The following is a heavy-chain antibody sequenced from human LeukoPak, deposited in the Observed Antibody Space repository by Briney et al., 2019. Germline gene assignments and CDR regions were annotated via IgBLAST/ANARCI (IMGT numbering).Heavy chain of an antibody. J-gene: IGHJ4*02. V-gene: IGHV1-2*02. CDR3: ARASSRIVVVPAAIQAPSYFDY. CDR1: GYTFTSYG. D-gene: IGHD2-2*02. CDR2: INPNSGGT. Sequence: ASVKVSCKASGYTFTSYGNSWVRQAPGQGLEWMGWINPNSGGTNYAQKFQGRVTMTRDTSISTAYMELSRLRSDDTAVYYCARASSRIVVVPAAIQAPSYFDYWGQGTLVTVSS.